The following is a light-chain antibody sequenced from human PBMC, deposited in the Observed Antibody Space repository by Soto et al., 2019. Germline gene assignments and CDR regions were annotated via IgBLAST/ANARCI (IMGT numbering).Light chain of an antibody. CDR2: GAS. J-gene: IGKJ2*01. CDR1: QSVSSND. CDR3: QQFGSSPYA. V-gene: IGKV3-20*01. Sequence: EVVLTQSPGTLSLSPGERATLSCRASQSVSSNDLAWYQQKPGQAPRPLIYGASSRATGIPDRFSGSGSGTDFTLTVSRLEPEDFATYDCQQFGSSPYAFGQGTRLALK.